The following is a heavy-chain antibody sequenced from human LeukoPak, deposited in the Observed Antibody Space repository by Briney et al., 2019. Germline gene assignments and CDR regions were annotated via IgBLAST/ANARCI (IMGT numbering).Heavy chain of an antibody. Sequence: SETLSLTCTVSGGSISSGGYYWSWIRQHPGKGLEWIGYIYYSGSTYYNPSLKSRVTISVDTSKNQFSLKLSSVTAADTAVHYCARGGDYGGFWFDPWGQGTLVTVSS. CDR3: ARGGDYGGFWFDP. CDR1: GGSISSGGYY. D-gene: IGHD4-17*01. V-gene: IGHV4-31*03. J-gene: IGHJ5*02. CDR2: IYYSGST.